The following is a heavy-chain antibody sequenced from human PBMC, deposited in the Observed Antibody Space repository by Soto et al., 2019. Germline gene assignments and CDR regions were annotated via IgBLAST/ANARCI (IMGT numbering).Heavy chain of an antibody. CDR2: ISSASST. D-gene: IGHD3-16*01. CDR3: AREVQPVFRREYDY. CDR1: GFTFTSHT. V-gene: IGHV3-21*01. Sequence: GGSLRLSCEASGFTFTSHTMNWVRQAPGKGLEWVSSISSASSTFYAGSVKGRFTISRDNAKNSLFLQMNSLRPEDTAVYFCAREVQPVFRREYDYWGQGTLVTVSS. J-gene: IGHJ4*02.